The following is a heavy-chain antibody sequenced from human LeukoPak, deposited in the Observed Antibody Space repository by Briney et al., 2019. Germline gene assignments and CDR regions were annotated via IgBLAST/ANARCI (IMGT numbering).Heavy chain of an antibody. CDR1: GYTFTGYY. Sequence: ASVKVSCKASGYTFTGYYMHWVRQAPGQGLEWMGWINPNSGGTNYAQKFQGRVTMTRDTSISTPYMEVSSLRSEDTAVFYCARDAHGDGYQLGFDSWGQGTLVTVSS. J-gene: IGHJ4*02. CDR2: INPNSGGT. D-gene: IGHD5-24*01. V-gene: IGHV1-2*02. CDR3: ARDAHGDGYQLGFDS.